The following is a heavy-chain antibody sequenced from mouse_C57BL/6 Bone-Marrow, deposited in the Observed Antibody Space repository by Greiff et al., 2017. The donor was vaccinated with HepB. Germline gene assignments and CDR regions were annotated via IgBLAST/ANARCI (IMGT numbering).Heavy chain of an antibody. Sequence: QVQLKESGPELVKPGASVKISCKVSGYSFTSYYIHWVKRRLGQGLEWIGWFCPGSGNTKYNKKFKGKTPLTADTSSSTAYMQLSSLTSEDSAVDYCAGGGWLPLFDYWGQGTTLTVSS. J-gene: IGHJ2*01. CDR3: AGGGWLPLFDY. V-gene: IGHV1-66*01. CDR1: GYSFTSYY. CDR2: FCPGSGNT. D-gene: IGHD2-3*01.